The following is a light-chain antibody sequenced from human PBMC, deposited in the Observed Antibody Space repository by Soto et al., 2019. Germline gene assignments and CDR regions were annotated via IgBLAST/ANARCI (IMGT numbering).Light chain of an antibody. V-gene: IGLV6-57*04. CDR1: SGSIATNF. CDR3: QSYEV. J-gene: IGLJ3*02. CDR2: EDN. Sequence: FMLTQPHSVSESPGKTVTISCTRRSGSIATNFVQWYQRRPGSAPTTLIFEDNKRPSGVPGRFSTSIDSSSNSASLTISGLKTEDEADYYCQSYEVFGGGTKLTVL.